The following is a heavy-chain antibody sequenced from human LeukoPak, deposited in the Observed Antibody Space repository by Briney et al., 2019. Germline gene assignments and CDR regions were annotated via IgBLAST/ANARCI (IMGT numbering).Heavy chain of an antibody. CDR1: GGTFSSYA. Sequence: ASVKVSCKASGGTFSSYAISWVRQAPGQGLEWMGGIIPIFGTANYAQKFQGRVTITADESTSTAYMELSSLRPEDTAVYYCASHDYSNFGSYDYWGQGTLVTVSS. CDR3: ASHDYSNFGSYDY. D-gene: IGHD4-11*01. J-gene: IGHJ4*02. CDR2: IIPIFGTA. V-gene: IGHV1-69*01.